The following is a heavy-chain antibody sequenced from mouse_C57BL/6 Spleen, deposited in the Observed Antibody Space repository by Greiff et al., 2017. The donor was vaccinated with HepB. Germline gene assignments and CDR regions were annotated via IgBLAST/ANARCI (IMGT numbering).Heavy chain of an antibody. CDR2: IYPRSGNT. J-gene: IGHJ2*01. CDR1: GYTFTSYG. Sequence: VQLQQSGAELARPGASVKLSCKASGYTFTSYGISWVKQRTGQGLEWIGEIYPRSGNTSYNEKFKGKATLTADKSSSTAYMELRSLTSEDSAVSFCARYFPDGSGYNYWGQGTTLTVSS. CDR3: ARYFPDGSGYNY. D-gene: IGHD3-2*02. V-gene: IGHV1-81*01.